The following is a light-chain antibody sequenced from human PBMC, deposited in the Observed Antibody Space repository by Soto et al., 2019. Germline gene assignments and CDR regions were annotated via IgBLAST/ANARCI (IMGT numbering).Light chain of an antibody. J-gene: IGLJ3*02. CDR1: SSNIGTNI. CDR3: AAWDDSLDVVV. CDR2: NSV. V-gene: IGLV1-44*01. Sequence: QSVLTQPPSTSGAPGQRVTISCSGSSSNIGTNIVNWYNQLPGTAPKLLIYNSVERPSGVPDRFSGSQYGTSASLAISGLQPEDEADYYCAAWDDSLDVVVFGGGTKVTV.